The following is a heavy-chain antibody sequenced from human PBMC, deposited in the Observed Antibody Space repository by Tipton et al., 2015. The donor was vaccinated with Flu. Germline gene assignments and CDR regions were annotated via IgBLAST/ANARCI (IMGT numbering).Heavy chain of an antibody. J-gene: IGHJ4*02. V-gene: IGHV4-59*08. CDR3: ARGWQWLADAFDY. D-gene: IGHD6-19*01. Sequence: TLSLTCTVSGGSISHYYWSWIRQSPGKGLEWIGYIYYSGSTNYNSSLKSRVTISVDASKSQFSLKLSSVTAANTAVYYCARGWQWLADAFDYWGQGTLVTVSS. CDR1: GGSISHYY. CDR2: IYYSGST.